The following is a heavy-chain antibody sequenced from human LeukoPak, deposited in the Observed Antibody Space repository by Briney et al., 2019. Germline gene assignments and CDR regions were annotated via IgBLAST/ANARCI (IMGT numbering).Heavy chain of an antibody. Sequence: GGSLRLSCTASGFTFSSYAMSWVRQAPGKGLEWVSAISGSGGSAYYADSVKGRFTISRDNSKNTLYLQMNSLRAEDTAVYYCAKDSYGFFVGHFDPWGQGTLDAVSS. V-gene: IGHV3-23*01. D-gene: IGHD3-3*01. CDR2: ISGSGGSA. CDR3: AKDSYGFFVGHFDP. J-gene: IGHJ5*02. CDR1: GFTFSSYA.